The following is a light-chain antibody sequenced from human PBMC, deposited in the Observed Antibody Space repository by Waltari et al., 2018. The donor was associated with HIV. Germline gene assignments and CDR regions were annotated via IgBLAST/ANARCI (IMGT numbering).Light chain of an antibody. CDR1: SSDDGGYYY. J-gene: IGLJ1*01. V-gene: IGLV2-14*03. CDR2: DVS. CDR3: SSYTSSSPYA. Sequence: HSALTQPASVSGSPGPPITISCPGSSSDDGGYYYVSWYQQHPSKAPKLMIYDVSKRPSGVSNRFSGSRSGSTASLTISGLQADDEADYYCSSYTSSSPYAFGTGTKVTVL.